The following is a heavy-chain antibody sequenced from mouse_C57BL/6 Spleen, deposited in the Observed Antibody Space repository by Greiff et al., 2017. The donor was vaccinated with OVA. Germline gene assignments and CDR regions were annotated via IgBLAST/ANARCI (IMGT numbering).Heavy chain of an antibody. Sequence: VQLQQSGPELVKPGASVKISCKASGYSFPGYYMNWVKQSPEKSLEWIGEINPSTGGTTYNQKFKAKATLTVDKSSSTAYMQLKSLTSEDSAVYYFAIYYKGDFDYWGQGTTLTVSS. CDR1: GYSFPGYY. CDR3: AIYYKGDFDY. CDR2: INPSTGGT. V-gene: IGHV1-42*01. J-gene: IGHJ2*01. D-gene: IGHD1-1*01.